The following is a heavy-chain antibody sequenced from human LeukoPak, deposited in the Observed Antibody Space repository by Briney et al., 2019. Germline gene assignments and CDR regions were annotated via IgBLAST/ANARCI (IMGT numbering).Heavy chain of an antibody. CDR1: GFSLSTSGVG. V-gene: IGHV2-5*01. CDR3: AHGLVPPAGTYFDY. D-gene: IGHD2-2*01. Sequence: SGPTLVKPTQTLRLTCTFSGFSLSTSGVGVGWIRQPPVKALEWLELIYWNDDKRYSLSLESRHTITKDTSKNQVVLKMTNMYPVNTATYYSAHGLVPPAGTYFDYWRQGTLVTVST. CDR2: IYWNDDK. J-gene: IGHJ4*02.